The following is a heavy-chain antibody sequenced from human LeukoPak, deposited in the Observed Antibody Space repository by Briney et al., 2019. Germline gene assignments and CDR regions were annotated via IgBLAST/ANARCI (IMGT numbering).Heavy chain of an antibody. Sequence: ASVKVSCKASGYTFTGYYMHWVRQAPGQGLEWMGWINPNSGGTNYAQKFQGWVTMTRDTSISTAYMELSRLRSDDTAVYYCARDRGDTAMVESHMDYWGQGTLVTVSS. CDR1: GYTFTGYY. D-gene: IGHD5-18*01. J-gene: IGHJ4*02. CDR2: INPNSGGT. V-gene: IGHV1-2*04. CDR3: ARDRGDTAMVESHMDY.